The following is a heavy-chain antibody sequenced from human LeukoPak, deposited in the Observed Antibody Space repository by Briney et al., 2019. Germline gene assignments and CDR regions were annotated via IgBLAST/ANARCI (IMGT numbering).Heavy chain of an antibody. CDR1: AFTFSSYA. D-gene: IGHD5-18*01. J-gene: IGHJ4*02. V-gene: IGHV3-30*02. Sequence: RPGGSLRLSCVASAFTFSSYAMHWVRQTPGKGLEWVTFIRYDGSKKYYADSVKGRFTISRDNSKNMLYLQMNSLRAEDTAVYYCARDLDVDTAMVTSFDYWGQGTLVTVSS. CDR3: ARDLDVDTAMVTSFDY. CDR2: IRYDGSKK.